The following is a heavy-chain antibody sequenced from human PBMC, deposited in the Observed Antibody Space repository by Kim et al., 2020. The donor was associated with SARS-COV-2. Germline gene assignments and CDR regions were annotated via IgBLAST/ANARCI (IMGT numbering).Heavy chain of an antibody. CDR3: ARVPGTWFDP. CDR2: T. V-gene: IGHV3-74*01. Sequence: TNYADSVKGRFTISRDNAKNTLYLPMNSLRAEDTAVYYCARVPGTWFDPWGQGTLVTVSS. J-gene: IGHJ5*02.